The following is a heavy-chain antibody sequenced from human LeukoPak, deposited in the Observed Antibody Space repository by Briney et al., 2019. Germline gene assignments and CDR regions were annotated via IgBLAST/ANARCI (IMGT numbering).Heavy chain of an antibody. D-gene: IGHD3-10*01. V-gene: IGHV3-23*01. CDR2: ISGSGGST. J-gene: IGHJ4*02. CDR3: AKSPRGTMVRGVIITNYYFDY. CDR1: GFTFSSYG. Sequence: GGSLRLSCAASGFTFSSYGMTWVRQAPGKGLEWVSAISGSGGSTYYADSVKGRFTISRDNSKNTLYLQMNSLRAEDTAVYYCAKSPRGTMVRGVIITNYYFDYWGQGTLVTVSS.